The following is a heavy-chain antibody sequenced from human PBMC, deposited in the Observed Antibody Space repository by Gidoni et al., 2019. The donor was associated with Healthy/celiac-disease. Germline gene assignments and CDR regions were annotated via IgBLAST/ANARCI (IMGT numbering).Heavy chain of an antibody. CDR2: IYYSGST. J-gene: IGHJ4*02. V-gene: IGHV4-59*01. CDR3: ARGGIAAWKH. D-gene: IGHD6-6*01. CDR1: GGSISSYY. Sequence: QVQLQESGPGLGKPSETLSLTCTVSGGSISSYYWSWIRQPPGKGLEWIGYIYYSGSTNYNPSLKSRVTISVDTSKNQFSLKLSSVTAADTAVYYCARGGIAAWKHWGQGTLVTVSS.